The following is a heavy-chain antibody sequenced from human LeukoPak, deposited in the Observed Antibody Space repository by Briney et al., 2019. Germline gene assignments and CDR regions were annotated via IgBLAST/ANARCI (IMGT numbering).Heavy chain of an antibody. V-gene: IGHV3-11*04. D-gene: IGHD3-10*01. J-gene: IGHJ5*02. Sequence: PGGSLRLSCAASGFTFSDYYMTWIRQAPGKGLEWVSYISTSGSIIYYADSVKGRFTISRDNAKNSLNLQMNNLRAEDTAVYYCARDLSFGAPYNWFDPWGQGTLVTVSS. CDR2: ISTSGSII. CDR3: ARDLSFGAPYNWFDP. CDR1: GFTFSDYY.